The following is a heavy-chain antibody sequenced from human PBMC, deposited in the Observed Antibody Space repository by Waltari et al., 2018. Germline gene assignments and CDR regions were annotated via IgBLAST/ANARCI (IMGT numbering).Heavy chain of an antibody. Sequence: EVQLVESGGGLVKPGGSLRLSCAASGFTFSSYSMNWVRQAPGKGLEWVSSISSSSYIYYADSVKGRFTISRDNAKNSLYLQMNSLRAEDTAVYYCARPGPVRGVMWYFDYWGQGTLVTVSS. CDR3: ARPGPVRGVMWYFDY. CDR2: ISSSSYI. D-gene: IGHD3-10*01. J-gene: IGHJ4*02. V-gene: IGHV3-21*01. CDR1: GFTFSSYS.